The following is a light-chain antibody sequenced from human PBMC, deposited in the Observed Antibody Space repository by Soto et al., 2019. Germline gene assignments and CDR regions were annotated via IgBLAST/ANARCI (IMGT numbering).Light chain of an antibody. V-gene: IGLV1-40*01. J-gene: IGLJ2*01. CDR3: QSYDSSLSEVV. CDR2: GNN. CDR1: SSNIGAGYD. Sequence: SVLTQPPSVSGAPGQRVTISCTGSSSNIGAGYDVHWYQQLPGTAPKLLIYGNNNRPSGVPDRFSGSKSGTSASLAITGLQAEDEADYYCQSYDSSLSEVVFGGGTKVTVL.